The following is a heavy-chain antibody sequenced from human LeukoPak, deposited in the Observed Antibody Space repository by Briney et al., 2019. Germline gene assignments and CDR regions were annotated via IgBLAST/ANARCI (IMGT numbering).Heavy chain of an antibody. CDR3: ARDVRYGDYVVDY. V-gene: IGHV3-74*03. D-gene: IGHD4-17*01. Sequence: PGGSLRLSCAASGFTFSSCWMLWVRQAPGKGLVWVSRINSDGSDTTYADSVKGRFTISRDNAKNTLYLQMNGLRAEDTAVYYCARDVRYGDYVVDYWGQGTLVTVSS. J-gene: IGHJ4*02. CDR1: GFTFSSCW. CDR2: INSDGSDT.